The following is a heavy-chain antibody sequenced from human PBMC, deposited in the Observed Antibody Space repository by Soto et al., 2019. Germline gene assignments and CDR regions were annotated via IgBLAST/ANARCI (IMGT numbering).Heavy chain of an antibody. CDR3: ARSVAVPGAHIDY. CDR1: GGSISGSY. CDR2: VYYTGST. D-gene: IGHD6-19*01. J-gene: IGHJ4*02. V-gene: IGHV4-59*01. Sequence: SETLSLTCSVSGGSISGSYWSWIRQSPGKGLEWLGYVYYTGSTNYSPSLRSRVSISVDTSKNEFSLRLSSVTAADTAVYFCARSVAVPGAHIDYWGQGTKVTVSS.